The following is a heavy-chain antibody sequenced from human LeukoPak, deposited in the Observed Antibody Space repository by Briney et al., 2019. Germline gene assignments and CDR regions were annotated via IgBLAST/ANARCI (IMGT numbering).Heavy chain of an antibody. CDR1: GFTFSNYE. V-gene: IGHV3-48*03. J-gene: IGHJ5*02. CDR2: ISSSGSNI. D-gene: IGHD1-1*01. CDR3: ARLAVGYNSASNWFDP. Sequence: GGSVRLSCVVSGFTFSNYEMNWVRQAPGKGLEWISYISSSGSNIYYADSVKGRFTISRDNAKNSLYLQMNSLRTEDTAVYYCARLAVGYNSASNWFDPWGQGTLVTVSS.